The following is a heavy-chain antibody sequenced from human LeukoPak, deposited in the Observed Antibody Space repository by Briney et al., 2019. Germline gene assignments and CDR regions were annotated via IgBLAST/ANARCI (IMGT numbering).Heavy chain of an antibody. J-gene: IGHJ6*02. Sequence: SETLSLTCTVSGGSISSYYWSWIRQPAGKGLEWIGRVHISGRTNYNPSLKSRVTMSVDTSQNQFSLELSSVTTADTAVNYCARGSYGMDVWGQGTTVTVSS. V-gene: IGHV4-4*07. CDR2: VHISGRT. CDR1: GGSISSYY. CDR3: ARGSYGMDV.